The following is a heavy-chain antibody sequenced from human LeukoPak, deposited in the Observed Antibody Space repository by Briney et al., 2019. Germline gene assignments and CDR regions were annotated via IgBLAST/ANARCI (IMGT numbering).Heavy chain of an antibody. CDR3: ARAFLRRFDY. V-gene: IGHV4-34*01. D-gene: IGHD2/OR15-2a*01. CDR1: GGSFSGYY. Sequence: PSETLSLTCAVYGGSFSGYYWSWIRQPPGKGLEWIGEINHSGSTNYNPPLKSRVTISVDTSKNQFSLKLSSVTAADTAVYYCARAFLRRFDYWGQGTLVTVSS. CDR2: INHSGST. J-gene: IGHJ4*02.